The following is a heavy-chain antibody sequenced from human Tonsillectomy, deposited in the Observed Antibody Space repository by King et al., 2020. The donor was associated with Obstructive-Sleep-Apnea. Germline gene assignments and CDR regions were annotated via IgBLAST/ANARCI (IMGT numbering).Heavy chain of an antibody. CDR3: AKDNSSGWYRGLDY. CDR2: ISWNSVSI. J-gene: IGHJ4*02. CDR1: GFSFDDYA. Sequence: QLVQSGGGLVQPGRSLRLSCAASGFSFDDYAMHWVRQAPGKGLEWVSGISWNSVSIGYADSVKGRFTISRDNAKNSLYLQMNSLRVEDTALYYCAKDNSSGWYRGLDYWGQGTLVTVSS. V-gene: IGHV3-9*01. D-gene: IGHD6-19*01.